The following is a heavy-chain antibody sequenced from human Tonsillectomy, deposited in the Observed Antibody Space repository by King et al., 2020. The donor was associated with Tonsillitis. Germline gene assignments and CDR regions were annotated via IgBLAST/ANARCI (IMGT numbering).Heavy chain of an antibody. D-gene: IGHD4-23*01. CDR3: ARDSGYGGSQPIRN. CDR2: VNPNSGAT. J-gene: IGHJ4*02. CDR1: GYTFTGHF. V-gene: IGHV1-2*02. Sequence: QLVQSGAEMKKPGASVRVSCKASGYTFTGHFLHWVRQAPGQGLEWLGWVNPNSGATNYAQKFQGRVTMTGDTSINTVYLNLVSLRSDDTAVYYCARDSGYGGSQPIRNWGPGTLVTVSS.